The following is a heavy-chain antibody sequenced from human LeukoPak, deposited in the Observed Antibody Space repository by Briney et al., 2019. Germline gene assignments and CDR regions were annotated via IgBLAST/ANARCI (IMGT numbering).Heavy chain of an antibody. CDR1: GYTFTGYY. V-gene: IGHV1-2*02. CDR3: ARSPIAVAGTVDY. CDR2: INPNSGGT. Sequence: ASVKVSCKASGYTFTGYYMHWVRQAPGQGLEWMGWINPNSGGTNYAQKFQGRVTMTRDTSISTAYMELSRLRSDDTAVYYCARSPIAVAGTVDYWGQGTLVTVSS. J-gene: IGHJ4*02. D-gene: IGHD6-13*01.